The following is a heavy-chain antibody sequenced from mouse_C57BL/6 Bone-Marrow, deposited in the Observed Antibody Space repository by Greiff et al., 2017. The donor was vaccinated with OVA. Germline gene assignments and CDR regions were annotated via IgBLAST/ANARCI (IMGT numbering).Heavy chain of an antibody. CDR3: ARVDYGYDCWYFDV. CDR2: IYPRSGNT. D-gene: IGHD2-2*01. CDR1: GYTFTSYG. V-gene: IGHV1-81*01. J-gene: IGHJ1*03. Sequence: QVQLKESGAELARPGASVKLSCKASGYTFTSYGISWVKQRTGQGLEWIGEIYPRSGNTYYNEKFKGKATLTADKSSSTAYMELRSLTSEDSAVYFCARVDYGYDCWYFDVWGTGTTVTVSS.